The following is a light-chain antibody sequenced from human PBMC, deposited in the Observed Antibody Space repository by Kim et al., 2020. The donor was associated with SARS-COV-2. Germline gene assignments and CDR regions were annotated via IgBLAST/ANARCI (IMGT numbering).Light chain of an antibody. CDR1: SSNIWTGYD. V-gene: IGLV1-40*01. Sequence: QTVTISCTGDSSNIWTGYDVHWFQQLPGTAPKLLIYGDKNRPSGVPDRFSGSKSANSASLAIAGLQAEDEADYYCQSYDSVLSGYVFGSGTQLTVL. CDR2: GDK. CDR3: QSYDSVLSGYV. J-gene: IGLJ1*01.